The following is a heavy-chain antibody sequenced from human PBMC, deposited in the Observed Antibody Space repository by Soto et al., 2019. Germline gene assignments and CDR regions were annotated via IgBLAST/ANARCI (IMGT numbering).Heavy chain of an antibody. J-gene: IGHJ4*02. CDR2: IIPIFGTA. Sequence: SVKVSCKASGGTFSSYAISWVRQAPGQGLEWMGGIIPIFGTANYAQKFQDRVTFTGDTSLNTAYMELSSLRSDDTAMFYCASGRYDASGYFDYWGQGTLVTVSS. D-gene: IGHD3-22*01. CDR3: ASGRYDASGYFDY. CDR1: GGTFSSYA. V-gene: IGHV1-69*06.